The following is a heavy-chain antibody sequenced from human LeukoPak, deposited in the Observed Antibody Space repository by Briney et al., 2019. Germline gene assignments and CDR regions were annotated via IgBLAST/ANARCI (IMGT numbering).Heavy chain of an antibody. CDR1: GFTFGSYG. CDR3: ARDLSSGSKGNWVDP. CDR2: ISRDGSNK. D-gene: IGHD6-19*01. V-gene: IGHV3-30*03. J-gene: IGHJ5*02. Sequence: PGGSLRLSCAASGFTFGSYGMHWVRQAPGKGLEWVTIISRDGSNKYYADSVKGRFTISRDNSKNTLYLQMNSLRAEDTAVYYCARDLSSGSKGNWVDPWGQGTLVTVSS.